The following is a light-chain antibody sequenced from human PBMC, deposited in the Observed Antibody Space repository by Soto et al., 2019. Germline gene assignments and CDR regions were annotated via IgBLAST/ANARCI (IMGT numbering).Light chain of an antibody. Sequence: EIVMTQSPATLSVSPGERATLSCRASQSVSSNLAWYQQKPGQAPRLLIYGASTRATGIPDRFSGSGSGTDFTPTIRRLEPEDFAVYYCQQYGSSPTTFGQGTKVDIK. V-gene: IGKV3-20*01. J-gene: IGKJ1*01. CDR3: QQYGSSPTT. CDR1: QSVSSN. CDR2: GAS.